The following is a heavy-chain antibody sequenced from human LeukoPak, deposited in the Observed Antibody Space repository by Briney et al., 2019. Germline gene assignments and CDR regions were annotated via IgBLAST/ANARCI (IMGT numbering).Heavy chain of an antibody. CDR2: IYYSGST. CDR3: ARDHCSGGSCYPNWFDP. V-gene: IGHV4-31*03. Sequence: PSETLSLTCTVSGGSISSGGYCWSWIRQHPGKGLEWIGYIYYSGSTYYNPSLKSRVTISVDTSKNQFSLKLSSVTAADTAVYYCARDHCSGGSCYPNWFDPWGQGTLVTVSS. J-gene: IGHJ5*02. D-gene: IGHD2-15*01. CDR1: GGSISSGGYC.